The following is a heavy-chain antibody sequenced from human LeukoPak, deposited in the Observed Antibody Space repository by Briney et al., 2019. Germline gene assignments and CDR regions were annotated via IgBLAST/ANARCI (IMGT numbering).Heavy chain of an antibody. V-gene: IGHV4-59*08. CDR1: GGSISSYY. J-gene: IGHJ4*02. CDR3: ARSSRYDSSGYYYIDYFDY. CDR2: IYHSGST. D-gene: IGHD3-22*01. Sequence: SETLSLTCTVSGGSISSYYWSWIRQPPGKGLEWIGSIYHSGSTYYNPSLKSRVTISVDTSKNQFSLKLSSVTAADTAVYYCARSSRYDSSGYYYIDYFDYWGQGTLVTVSS.